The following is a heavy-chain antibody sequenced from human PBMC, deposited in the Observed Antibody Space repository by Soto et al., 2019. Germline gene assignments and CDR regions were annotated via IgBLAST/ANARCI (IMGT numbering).Heavy chain of an antibody. D-gene: IGHD1-26*01. CDR3: ANGQSPFVGATYFDQ. V-gene: IGHV3-30*18. CDR2: ISFGGSNK. J-gene: IGHJ4*02. Sequence: QVQLVESGGGVVQPGRSLRLSCAASGFTFSSYGMHWVRQTPGKGLEWVAVISFGGSNKHYADSVKGRFTISRDNSKNTLYLEMNSLRAEDTAVYYSANGQSPFVGATYFDQWGQGTLVTVSS. CDR1: GFTFSSYG.